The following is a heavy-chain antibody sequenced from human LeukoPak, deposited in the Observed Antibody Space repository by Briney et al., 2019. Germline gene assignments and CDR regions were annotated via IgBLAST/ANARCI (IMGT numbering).Heavy chain of an antibody. CDR2: IRYDGSNK. J-gene: IGHJ5*02. CDR3: AKVPYYDFWSGYLSSSWFDP. CDR1: GFTFSSYG. Sequence: GGSLRLSCAASGFTFSSYGMHWVRQAPGKGLEWVAFIRYDGSNKYYADSVKGRFTISRDNSKNTLYLQMNSLRAEDTAVYYCAKVPYYDFWSGYLSSSWFDPWGQGTLVTVSS. V-gene: IGHV3-30*02. D-gene: IGHD3-3*01.